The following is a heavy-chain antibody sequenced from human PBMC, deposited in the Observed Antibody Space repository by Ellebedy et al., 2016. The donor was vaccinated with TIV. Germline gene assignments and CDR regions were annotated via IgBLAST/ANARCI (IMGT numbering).Heavy chain of an antibody. V-gene: IGHV3-23*01. Sequence: GGSLRLXCAASGFTFSGYAMSWVRQAPGKGLEWVSTISGGGDRIYNADSVLGRFTISRDNFKNTLYLQMNSLRADDTAVFYCARDGWVGPNDYFDYWGQGTLVTVSS. D-gene: IGHD1-26*01. CDR3: ARDGWVGPNDYFDY. CDR2: ISGGGDRI. J-gene: IGHJ4*02. CDR1: GFTFSGYA.